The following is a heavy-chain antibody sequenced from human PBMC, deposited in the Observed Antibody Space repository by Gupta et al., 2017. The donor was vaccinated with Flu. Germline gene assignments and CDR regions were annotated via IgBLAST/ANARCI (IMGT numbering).Heavy chain of an antibody. Sequence: QVQLVESGGGAVQPGRSLRLSCAASAFTFRNHGMHWVRQAPGKGLEWVAVIWFDGSKEYYAESVKGRFSISRDNSKNTLYLQMDSLRVEDTAVYYCARDASLDTNWGLLYWYFDLWGRGTRVTVSS. CDR3: ARDASLDTNWGLLYWYFDL. V-gene: IGHV3-33*01. CDR1: AFTFRNHG. J-gene: IGHJ2*01. D-gene: IGHD7-27*01. CDR2: IWFDGSKE.